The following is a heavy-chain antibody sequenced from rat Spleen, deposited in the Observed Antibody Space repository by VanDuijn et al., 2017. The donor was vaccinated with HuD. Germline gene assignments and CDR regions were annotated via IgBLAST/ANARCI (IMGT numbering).Heavy chain of an antibody. Sequence: VQLKESGPGLVQPSQTLSLTCTVSGFSLTGYGVSWVRQPPGKGLEWMGGIWGDGSTNYNSGLKSRLSISRDTSKSQVFLKMNSLQTEDTAIYFCTRLPGNAWGQGASVTVSS. CDR3: TRLPGNA. J-gene: IGHJ4*01. V-gene: IGHV2-13*01. CDR1: GFSLTGYG. D-gene: IGHD1-4*01. CDR2: IWGDGST.